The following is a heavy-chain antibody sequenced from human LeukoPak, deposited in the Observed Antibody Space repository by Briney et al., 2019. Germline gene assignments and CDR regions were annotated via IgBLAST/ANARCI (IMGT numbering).Heavy chain of an antibody. Sequence: SETLSLTCTVSGGSISSSSYYWGWIRQPPGKGLEWIGSIYYSGSTYYNPSLKSRVTISVDTSKNQFSLKLSSVTAADTAVYYCARLGREMALDYWGQGTLVTVSS. CDR2: IYYSGST. V-gene: IGHV4-39*01. CDR1: GGSISSSSYY. CDR3: ARLGREMALDY. D-gene: IGHD5-24*01. J-gene: IGHJ4*02.